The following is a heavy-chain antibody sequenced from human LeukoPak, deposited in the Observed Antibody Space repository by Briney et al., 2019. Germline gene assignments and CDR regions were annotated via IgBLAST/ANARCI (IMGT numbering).Heavy chain of an antibody. CDR2: IIPIFGTA. CDR1: GGTFSSYA. D-gene: IGHD5-24*01. CDR3: ARDGPNLMANDAFDI. J-gene: IGHJ3*02. Sequence: GSSVKVSCKASGGTFSSYAISWVRQAPGQGLEWMGRIIPIFGTANYAQKFQGRVTITTDESTSTAYMELSSLRSEDTAVYYCARDGPNLMANDAFDIWGQGTMVTVSS. V-gene: IGHV1-69*05.